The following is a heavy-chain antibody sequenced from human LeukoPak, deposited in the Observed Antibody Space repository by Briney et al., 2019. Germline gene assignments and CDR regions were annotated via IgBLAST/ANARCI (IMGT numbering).Heavy chain of an antibody. CDR1: GYTFTGYY. Sequence: ASVKVSCKASGYTFTGYYMHWVRQAPGQGLEWMGWINPNSGGTNYAQKFQGRVTMTRDTSISTAYMELSRLRSDDTAVYYCARDYYDFWGGYEGPFDYWGQGTLVTVSS. CDR3: ARDYYDFWGGYEGPFDY. D-gene: IGHD3-3*01. V-gene: IGHV1-2*02. CDR2: INPNSGGT. J-gene: IGHJ4*02.